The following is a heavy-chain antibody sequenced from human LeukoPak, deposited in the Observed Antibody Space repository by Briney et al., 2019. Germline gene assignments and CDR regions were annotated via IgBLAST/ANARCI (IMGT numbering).Heavy chain of an antibody. CDR2: IYSGGST. D-gene: IGHD1-26*01. J-gene: IGHJ3*02. CDR1: GFTVSSNY. CDR3: ARGGDIVGATSSAFDI. Sequence: GGSLRLSCAASGFTVSSNYMSWVRQAPGKGLEWVSVIYSGGSTYYADSVKGRFTISRDNSKNTLYLQMNSLRGEDTAVYYCARGGDIVGATSSAFDIWGQGTMVTVSS. V-gene: IGHV3-53*01.